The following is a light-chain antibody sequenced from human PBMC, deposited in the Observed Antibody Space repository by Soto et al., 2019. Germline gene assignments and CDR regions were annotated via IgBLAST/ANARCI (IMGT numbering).Light chain of an antibody. V-gene: IGKV1-5*01. CDR2: DAS. CDR3: QQYNSYPWT. Sequence: DIQTTQSPSTLSASVGDRVTITCRASQSIDSWLAWYQQKPGKAPKVMIYDASSLESGVPSRFSGSGSGTEFTLTISSLQPDDFATYYCQQYNSYPWTFGQGTKVEVK. CDR1: QSIDSW. J-gene: IGKJ1*01.